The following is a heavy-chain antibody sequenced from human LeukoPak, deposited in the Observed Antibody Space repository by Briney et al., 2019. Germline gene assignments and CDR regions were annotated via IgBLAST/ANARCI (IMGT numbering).Heavy chain of an antibody. J-gene: IGHJ3*02. CDR1: GCTFDDYA. V-gene: IGHV3-43*02. D-gene: IGHD4-17*01. Sequence: GGSLRLSCAASGCTFDDYAMHWVRQAPGKGLEWVSLISGDGSATYYADSVKGRFTISRDNSKNSLYVQMNSLRTEDTALYYCAKDWAVTPRRGDAFDIWGQGTMVTVSS. CDR3: AKDWAVTPRRGDAFDI. CDR2: ISGDGSAT.